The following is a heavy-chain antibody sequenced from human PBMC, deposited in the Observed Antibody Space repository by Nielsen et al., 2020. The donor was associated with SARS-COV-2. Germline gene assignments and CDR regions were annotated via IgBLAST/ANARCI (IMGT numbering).Heavy chain of an antibody. CDR2: IWYDGSNK. CDR3: ATPGSSGWSSFDY. Sequence: GGSLRLSCAASGFTFSSYGMHWVRQAPGKGLEWVAVIWYDGSNKYYADSVKGRFTISRDNSKNTLYLQMNSLRAEDTAVYYCATPGSSGWSSFDYWGQGTLVTVSS. CDR1: GFTFSSYG. D-gene: IGHD6-19*01. V-gene: IGHV3-33*01. J-gene: IGHJ4*02.